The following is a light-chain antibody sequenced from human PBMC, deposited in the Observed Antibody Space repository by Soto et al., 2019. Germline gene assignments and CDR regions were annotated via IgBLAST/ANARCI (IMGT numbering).Light chain of an antibody. J-gene: IGLJ1*01. V-gene: IGLV2-14*01. CDR2: EVS. CDR1: SSDVGGYNY. Sequence: QSALTQPASVSGSPGQSITISCTGTSSDVGGYNYVSWYQQHPGKAPKLMIYEVSNRPSGVSNRFSGSKSGNTASLTISGLQAEDEADYSCSSYTSSSTLEGVFGTGTKVTVL. CDR3: SSYTSSSTLEGV.